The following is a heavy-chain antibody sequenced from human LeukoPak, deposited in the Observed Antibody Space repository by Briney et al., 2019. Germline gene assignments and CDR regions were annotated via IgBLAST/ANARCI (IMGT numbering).Heavy chain of an antibody. CDR1: GASISSGGCS. CDR2: IYHSGST. CDR3: ARYNRDSGGYGMDV. D-gene: IGHD3-10*01. J-gene: IGHJ6*02. Sequence: PSETLSLTCAVSGASISSGGCSWSWIRQPPGKGLEWIGYIYHSGSTYYNPSLKSRVTISVDRSKNQFSLNLSSVTAADTAVYFCARYNRDSGGYGMDVWGQGTTVTVSS. V-gene: IGHV4-30-2*01.